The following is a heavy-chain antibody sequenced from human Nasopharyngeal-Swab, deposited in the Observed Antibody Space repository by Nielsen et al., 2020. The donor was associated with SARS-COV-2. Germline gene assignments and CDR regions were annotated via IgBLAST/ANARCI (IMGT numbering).Heavy chain of an antibody. CDR2: INAANGDT. J-gene: IGHJ6*02. Sequence: ASVKVSCKASGYTFTSHAMHWVRQAPGQRLEWLGWINAANGDTKYSQKIQGRVTITRDTSASTAYMELSSLRSEDTAVYYCARDPRGLSSPSGMDVWGQGATVTVSS. V-gene: IGHV1-3*01. CDR1: GYTFTSHA. CDR3: ARDPRGLSSPSGMDV. D-gene: IGHD3-16*02.